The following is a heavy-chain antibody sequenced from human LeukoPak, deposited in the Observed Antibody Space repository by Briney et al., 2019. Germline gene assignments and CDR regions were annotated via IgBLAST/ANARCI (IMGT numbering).Heavy chain of an antibody. V-gene: IGHV3-23*01. CDR1: GFHYKSYS. CDR3: AKDRGRLGGYSYEGSAFDI. Sequence: GGPVRLLCGPSGFHYKSYSISGLRQAPRKGLACISGFSGIWWSKYYADSLKGRFTISRDNSKNTLYLQVNRLSAGDTAGLYWAKDRGRLGGYSYEGSAFDIWGQGTIVTVSS. CDR2: FSGIWWSK. J-gene: IGHJ3*02. D-gene: IGHD5-18*01.